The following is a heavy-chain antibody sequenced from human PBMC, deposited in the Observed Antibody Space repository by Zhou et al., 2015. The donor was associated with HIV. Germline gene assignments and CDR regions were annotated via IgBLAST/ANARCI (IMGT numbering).Heavy chain of an antibody. D-gene: IGHD3-10*01. Sequence: DVQLVESGGASVQPGGSLRLSCAGSGFTFSVYWMHWVRQAPGKGLEWLSCTVGDGSATRYGDSVKGRFSISRDNSNNTLYLQMNSLRDEDTGRYYCARDFGDDGHPFFDSWGQGTMVTVSS. V-gene: IGHV3-74*01. CDR3: ARDFGDDGHPFFDS. CDR1: GFTFSVYW. J-gene: IGHJ4*02. CDR2: TVGDGSAT.